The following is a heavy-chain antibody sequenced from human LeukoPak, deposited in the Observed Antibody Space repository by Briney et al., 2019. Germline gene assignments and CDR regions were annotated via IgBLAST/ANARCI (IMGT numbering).Heavy chain of an antibody. CDR1: GFTFSDHY. CDR2: ISTSGTTM. D-gene: IGHD2-2*02. J-gene: IGHJ6*02. V-gene: IGHV3-11*01. CDR3: ARSGHCISTSCYSIWRRSLYGMDV. Sequence: GGSLRLSCAASGFTFSDHYMSGIRLAPGKGLEWVSSISTSGTTMYYADSVKGRFTISRDNAKNSLYLQMNRLRAEDTAVYYYARSGHCISTSCYSIWRRSLYGMDVWGQGTTVTVSS.